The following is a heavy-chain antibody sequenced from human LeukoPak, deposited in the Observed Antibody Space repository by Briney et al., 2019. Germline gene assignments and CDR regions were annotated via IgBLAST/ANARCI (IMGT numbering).Heavy chain of an antibody. D-gene: IGHD2-2*01. Sequence: GASVKVSCKASGGTFSSYAISWVRQAPGQGLEWMGGIIPIFGTANYAQKFQGRVTITADKSTSTAYMELSSLRSEDTAVYYCATAHGHAMGLRDAFDIWGQGTMVTVSS. CDR3: ATAHGHAMGLRDAFDI. CDR1: GGTFSSYA. V-gene: IGHV1-69*06. J-gene: IGHJ3*02. CDR2: IIPIFGTA.